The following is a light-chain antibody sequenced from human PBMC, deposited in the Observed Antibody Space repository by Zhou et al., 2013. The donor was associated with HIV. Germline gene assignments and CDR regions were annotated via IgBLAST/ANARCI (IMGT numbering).Light chain of an antibody. J-gene: IGKJ4*01. V-gene: IGKV1-39*01. CDR1: QSISSY. Sequence: DIQMTQSPSSLSASVGDRVTITCRTSQSISSYLNWYQQKPGKAPKILIYAASNLQSGVPSRFSGSGSGTDFTLTINSLQPEDFASYYCQQSSNTPFTFGGGTKVEIK. CDR2: AAS. CDR3: QQSSNTPFT.